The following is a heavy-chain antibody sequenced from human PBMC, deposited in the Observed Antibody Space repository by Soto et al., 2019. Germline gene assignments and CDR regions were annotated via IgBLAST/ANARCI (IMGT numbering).Heavy chain of an antibody. Sequence: SETLSLTCTVSGGSISSGGYYCSWIRQHPGKGLEWIGYIYYSVSTYYNPSLKSRVTISVDTSKNQFSLKLSSVTAADTAVYYCARVRGGVDYYGMDVWGQGNTVTVS. CDR2: IYYSVST. J-gene: IGHJ6*02. V-gene: IGHV4-31*03. CDR1: GGSISSGGYY. D-gene: IGHD3-16*01. CDR3: ARVRGGVDYYGMDV.